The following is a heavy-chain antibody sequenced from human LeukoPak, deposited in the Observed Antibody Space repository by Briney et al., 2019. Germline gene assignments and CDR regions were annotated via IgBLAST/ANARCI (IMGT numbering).Heavy chain of an antibody. J-gene: IGHJ4*02. CDR2: ISSSGSTI. D-gene: IGHD3-9*01. CDR3: ARATGRYFDWLLPRD. Sequence: SGGSLRLSCAASGFTFSDYYMSWIRQAPGKGLEWVSYISSSGSTIYYADSVKGRFTISRDDAKNSLYLQMNSLRAEDTAVYYCARATGRYFDWLLPRDWGQGTLVTVSS. CDR1: GFTFSDYY. V-gene: IGHV3-11*01.